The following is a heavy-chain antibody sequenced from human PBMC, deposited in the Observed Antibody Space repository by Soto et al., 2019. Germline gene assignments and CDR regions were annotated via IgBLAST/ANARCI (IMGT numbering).Heavy chain of an antibody. CDR2: INAGNGNT. CDR3: ASPTYASGSYY. D-gene: IGHD3-10*01. CDR1: GYTFSSYL. Sequence: QVQLVQSGAEVKKPGASVKVSCKASGYTFSSYLLHWVRQAPGQRLEWMGWINAGNGNTKYSQKFQGRVTLTRDTRDTSASTAYMELSSLRSEDTAVYYCASPTYASGSYYWGQGTLVTVSS. V-gene: IGHV1-3*01. J-gene: IGHJ4*02.